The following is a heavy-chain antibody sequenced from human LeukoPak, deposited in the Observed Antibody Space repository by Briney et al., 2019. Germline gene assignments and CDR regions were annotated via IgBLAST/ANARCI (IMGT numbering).Heavy chain of an antibody. V-gene: IGHV4-4*02. CDR2: IYHSGST. D-gene: IGHD5-18*01. CDR1: GGSISSSNW. J-gene: IGHJ5*02. CDR3: AKDLGSVGYSYGAHPWFDP. Sequence: SETLSLTCAVSGGSISSSNWWSWVRQPPEKGLEWIGEIYHSGSTNYNPSLKSRVTISVDKSKNQFSLKLSSVTAADTAVYYCAKDLGSVGYSYGAHPWFDPWGQGTLVTVSS.